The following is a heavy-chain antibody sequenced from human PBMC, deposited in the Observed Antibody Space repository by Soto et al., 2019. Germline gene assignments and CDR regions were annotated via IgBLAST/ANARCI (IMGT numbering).Heavy chain of an antibody. CDR3: ASRTRITIFGVVTNWFDP. D-gene: IGHD3-3*01. CDR2: IYYSGST. CDR1: GGSISSSSYY. J-gene: IGHJ5*02. Sequence: SETFSLTCTVSGGSISSSSYYWGWIRQPPGKGLEWIGSIYYSGSTYYNPSLKSRVTISVDTSKNQFSLKLSSVTAADTAVYYCASRTRITIFGVVTNWFDPWGQGTLVTVSS. V-gene: IGHV4-39*01.